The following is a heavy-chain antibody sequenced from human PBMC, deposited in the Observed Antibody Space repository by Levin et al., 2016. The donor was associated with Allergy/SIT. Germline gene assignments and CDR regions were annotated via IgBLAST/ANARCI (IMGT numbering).Heavy chain of an antibody. J-gene: IGHJ6*03. CDR2: IYYSGTT. CDR3: ARGDRVYNWNYSGYYYYYMDV. D-gene: IGHD1-7*01. V-gene: IGHV4-61*01. Sequence: SETLSLTCTVSGGSVSSDNYYWTWIRQSPGKPLEWIGYIYYSGTTNYNPSLKSRVTISLDRSKNQFSLKLSSVTTADTAVFYCARGDRVYNWNYSGYYYYYMDVWGKGTTVTVSS. CDR1: GGSVSSDNYY.